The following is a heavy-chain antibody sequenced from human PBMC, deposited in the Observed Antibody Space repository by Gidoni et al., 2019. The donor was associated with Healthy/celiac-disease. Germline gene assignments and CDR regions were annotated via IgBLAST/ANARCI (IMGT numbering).Heavy chain of an antibody. J-gene: IGHJ4*02. CDR1: GGSIRSSRYY. V-gene: IGHV4-39*01. CDR2: IFYSGST. Sequence: QLQLQESGPGLVKPSETLSLTCTVFGGSIRSSRYYWGWNRQPPGKGLEWIGSIFYSGSTYYNPSLKSRVTISVDTSKNQFSLKLSSVTAADTAVYYCARLGSSLNYWGQGTLVTVSS. CDR3: ARLGSSLNY.